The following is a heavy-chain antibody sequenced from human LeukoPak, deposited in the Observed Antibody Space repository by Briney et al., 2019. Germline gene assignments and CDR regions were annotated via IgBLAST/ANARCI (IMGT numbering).Heavy chain of an antibody. Sequence: ASVKVSCKASGYTFTSYGISWVRQAPGQGLEWMGWISAYNGNTNYAQKFQGRVTITADESTSTAYMELSSLRSEDTAVYYCARELVRGYSYGYGYWGQGTLVTVSS. D-gene: IGHD5-18*01. CDR3: ARELVRGYSYGYGY. CDR1: GYTFTSYG. J-gene: IGHJ4*02. V-gene: IGHV1-18*01. CDR2: ISAYNGNT.